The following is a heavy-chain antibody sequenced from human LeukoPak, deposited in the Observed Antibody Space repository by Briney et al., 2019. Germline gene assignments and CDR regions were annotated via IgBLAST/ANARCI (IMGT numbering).Heavy chain of an antibody. CDR1: GFALSSDY. Sequence: GGSLRLSCAASGFALSSDYVGRVREAPGGGVRWGSLFYSDGDTYYADSVTGRLTISRDTSKNTLYLQMNSLRVDDTAVYYCARDLYSSAWYGIHWGQGALVTVSS. CDR3: ARDLYSSAWYGIH. J-gene: IGHJ4*02. V-gene: IGHV3-53*01. CDR2: FYSDGDT. D-gene: IGHD6-19*01.